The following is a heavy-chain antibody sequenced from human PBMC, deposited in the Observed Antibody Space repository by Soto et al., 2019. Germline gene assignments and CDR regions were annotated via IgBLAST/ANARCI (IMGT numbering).Heavy chain of an antibody. J-gene: IGHJ6*02. Sequence: EESLKISCQATGYSFTNYWIGWVRQMPGKGLEWMGTIYPGDSDTRYGPAFEGQVTISADKSITTAYLQWSSLKASDTAVYFCARRRPYCTSKICLAHYFYTMDVWGQGTTVPVS. CDR2: IYPGDSDT. CDR1: GYSFTNYW. D-gene: IGHD2-2*01. CDR3: ARRRPYCTSKICLAHYFYTMDV. V-gene: IGHV5-51*01.